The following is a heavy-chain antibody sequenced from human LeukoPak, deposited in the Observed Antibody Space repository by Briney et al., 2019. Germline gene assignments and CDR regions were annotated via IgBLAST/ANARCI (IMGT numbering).Heavy chain of an antibody. CDR1: GGSISSYY. D-gene: IGHD3-10*01. CDR3: ARHKSVSYDAFDL. V-gene: IGHV4-4*07. J-gene: IGHJ3*01. Sequence: SETLSLTCTVSGGSISSYYWSWIQQPAGKGLEWIGRIYTSGSTNYNPSLESRVTMSVGTSKSQFSLELTSVTAADTAVYYCARHKSVSYDAFDLWGRGTMVTVSS. CDR2: IYTSGST.